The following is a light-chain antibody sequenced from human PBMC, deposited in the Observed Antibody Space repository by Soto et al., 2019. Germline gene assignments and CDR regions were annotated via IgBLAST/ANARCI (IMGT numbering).Light chain of an antibody. J-gene: IGKJ5*01. CDR3: QQRSNWPIT. V-gene: IGKV3-11*01. CDR1: QSVSSY. Sequence: EIVLTQSPATLSLSPLEIATLSFMASQSVSSYLAWYQQKPGQAPRLLIYDASNRATGIPARFSGSGPGTDFTLTISSLEPEDFAVYYCQQRSNWPITFGQGTRLEIK. CDR2: DAS.